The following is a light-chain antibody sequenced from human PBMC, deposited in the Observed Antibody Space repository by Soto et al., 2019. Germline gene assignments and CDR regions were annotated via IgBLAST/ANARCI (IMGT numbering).Light chain of an antibody. J-gene: IGKJ4*01. CDR3: QQNNKWPPVN. V-gene: IGKV3-15*01. CDR2: GAS. CDR1: QTISND. Sequence: EVVMTQSPATVSVSPGEGVTLSCRASQTISNDLACYQQIPGQAPRLLIYGASTRPTGVPARFSGGGSGTAFTLYISSMQSEDFAFYYCQQNNKWPPVNFGGGTTVAIK.